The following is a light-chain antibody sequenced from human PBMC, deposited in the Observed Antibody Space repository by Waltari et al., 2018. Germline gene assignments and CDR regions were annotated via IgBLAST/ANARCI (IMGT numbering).Light chain of an antibody. CDR1: QSLLKSDGYSH. CDR3: MQAFESPRT. J-gene: IGKJ1*01. V-gene: IGKV2-28*01. Sequence: DIVMTQSPLSLPVTPGESASISCRSSQSLLKSDGYSHLDWYLQKPGQSPQLLMYLGSNRASGVPDRFGGSGSGTDFTLRISRVEADDVGVYYCMQAFESPRTLGQGTKVEIK. CDR2: LGS.